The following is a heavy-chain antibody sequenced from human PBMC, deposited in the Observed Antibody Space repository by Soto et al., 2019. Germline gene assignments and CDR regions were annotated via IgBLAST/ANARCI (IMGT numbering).Heavy chain of an antibody. CDR1: GYTFSDYY. CDR3: ARGGNCGYYYE. D-gene: IGHD3-3*01. Sequence: QVQLVQSGAEVKKPGASVKVSCKASGYTFSDYYINWVRQAPGQGLEWMGWINPKNGGTKYAQKFQGRVTVTRDTSIRIAYMELSRLRHDDTAVYYCARGGNCGYYYEWGQGTLVTVSS. V-gene: IGHV1-2*02. CDR2: INPKNGGT. J-gene: IGHJ4*02.